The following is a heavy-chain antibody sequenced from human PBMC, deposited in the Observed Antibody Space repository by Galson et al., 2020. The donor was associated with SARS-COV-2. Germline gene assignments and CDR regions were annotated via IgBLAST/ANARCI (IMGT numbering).Heavy chain of an antibody. CDR3: ARGPLWGSYPPFDY. CDR2: IIPIFGTA. Sequence: SVKVSCKASGGTFSSYAISWVRQAPGQGLEWMGGIIPIFGTANYAQKFKGRVTITADESTSTAYMELSSLRSEDTAVYYCARGPLWGSYPPFDYWGQGTLVTVSS. D-gene: IGHD3-16*02. V-gene: IGHV1-69*13. CDR1: GGTFSSYA. J-gene: IGHJ4*02.